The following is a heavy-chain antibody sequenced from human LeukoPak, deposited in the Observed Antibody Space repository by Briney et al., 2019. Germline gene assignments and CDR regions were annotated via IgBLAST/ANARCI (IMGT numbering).Heavy chain of an antibody. D-gene: IGHD2-8*01. Sequence: SETLSLTCTVSGGSISSHYWSWIRQPPGKGLEWIGYIYYSGSTNYNPSLKSRATISVDTSKNQFSLKLSSVTAADTAVYYCARVAGYCTNGVGSPDYWGQGTLVTASS. V-gene: IGHV4-59*11. CDR3: ARVAGYCTNGVGSPDY. J-gene: IGHJ4*02. CDR2: IYYSGST. CDR1: GGSISSHY.